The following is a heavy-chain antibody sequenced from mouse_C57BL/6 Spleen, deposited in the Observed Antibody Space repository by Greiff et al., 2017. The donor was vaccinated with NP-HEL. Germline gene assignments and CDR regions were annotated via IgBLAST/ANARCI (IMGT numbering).Heavy chain of an antibody. Sequence: QVHVKQPGTELVKPGASVKLSCKASGYTFTSYWMHWVKQRPGQGLEWIGNINPSNGGTNYNEKFKSKATLTVDKSSSTAYMQLSSLTSEDSAVYYCARGDGYYDYYAMDYWGQGTSVTVSS. CDR2: INPSNGGT. D-gene: IGHD2-3*01. V-gene: IGHV1-53*01. CDR3: ARGDGYYDYYAMDY. CDR1: GYTFTSYW. J-gene: IGHJ4*01.